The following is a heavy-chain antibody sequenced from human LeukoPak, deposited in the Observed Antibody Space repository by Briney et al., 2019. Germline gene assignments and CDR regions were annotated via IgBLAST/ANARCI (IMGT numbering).Heavy chain of an antibody. J-gene: IGHJ4*02. Sequence: GGSLRLSCEASGFTFSTYPMHWVRQAPDKGLEWVAMISYHGSNEYYVDSVKGRFTISRDNSKNTLYLQMNNPRVEDTAIYYCARVHDTTGYYHYFDSWGQGTLVTVSS. D-gene: IGHD3-9*01. CDR1: GFTFSTYP. V-gene: IGHV3-30*04. CDR2: ISYHGSNE. CDR3: ARVHDTTGYYHYFDS.